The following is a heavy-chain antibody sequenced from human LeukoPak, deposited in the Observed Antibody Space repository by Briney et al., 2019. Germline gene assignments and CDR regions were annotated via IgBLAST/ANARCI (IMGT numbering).Heavy chain of an antibody. V-gene: IGHV3-33*06. CDR3: AKDERPLAGAINTMDS. Sequence: GGSLRLSCTASGVPFNYYGMHWVRQAPGKGLEWVAVIWYDGSYTSYADSVKGRFTISRDNSKNTVYLQMNSLRAEDTAVYYCAKDERPLAGAINTMDSWGQGTLVTVSS. D-gene: IGHD1-26*01. CDR1: GVPFNYYG. J-gene: IGHJ4*02. CDR2: IWYDGSYT.